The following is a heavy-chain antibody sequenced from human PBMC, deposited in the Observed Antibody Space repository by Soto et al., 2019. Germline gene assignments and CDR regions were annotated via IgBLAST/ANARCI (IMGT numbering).Heavy chain of an antibody. V-gene: IGHV3-64*01. D-gene: IGHD3-9*01. CDR3: ARGARYFGWFWVCKSPECYGMDV. CDR2: ISSNGGST. J-gene: IGHJ6*02. CDR1: GFTFSSYA. Sequence: EVQLVESGGGLVQPGGSLRLSCAASGFTFSSYAMHWVRQAPGKGLEYVSAISSNGGSTYYANSVKGRFTIFRDNSNKLXXIXLXXRIAEDMDVCYCARGARYFGWFWVCKSPECYGMDVWGQGNTRTVSS.